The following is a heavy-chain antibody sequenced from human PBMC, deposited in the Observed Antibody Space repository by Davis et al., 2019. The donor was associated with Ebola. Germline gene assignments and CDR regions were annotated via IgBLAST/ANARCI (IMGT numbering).Heavy chain of an antibody. CDR2: INPSGST. Sequence: GSLRLSCAAYGWSFSGYYWSWIRQPPGKGLEWIGEINPSGSTNYNPSLKSRVTMSVDTSKNQFSLKLSSVTAADTAVYYCARGPSVAGWDYWGQGTLVTVSS. CDR3: ARGPSVAGWDY. CDR1: GWSFSGYY. J-gene: IGHJ4*02. V-gene: IGHV4-34*01. D-gene: IGHD6-19*01.